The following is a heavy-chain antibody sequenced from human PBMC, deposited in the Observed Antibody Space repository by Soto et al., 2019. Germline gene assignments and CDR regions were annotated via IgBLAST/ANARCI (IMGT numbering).Heavy chain of an antibody. Sequence: ASVKVSCKASGYTFTGYYIHWVRQAPGQGLEWMGWINPNSGGTNYAQKFQGWVTMTKDTSISTAYMELTRLTSDDTAVYYCARDRSSINYYYMDVWGQGTTVTVSS. V-gene: IGHV1-2*04. J-gene: IGHJ6*02. CDR1: GYTFTGYY. D-gene: IGHD3-16*02. CDR3: ARDRSSINYYYMDV. CDR2: INPNSGGT.